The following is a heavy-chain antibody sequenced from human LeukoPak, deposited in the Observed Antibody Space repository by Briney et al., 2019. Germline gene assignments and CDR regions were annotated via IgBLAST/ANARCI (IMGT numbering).Heavy chain of an antibody. Sequence: PGRSLRRSCAASGFTFDDYAMHWVRQAPGKGLEWVSGISWNSGSIGYADSVKGRFTISRGNAKNSLYLQMNSLRAEDTALYYCAKYSSSSYYFDYWGQGTLVTVSS. CDR3: AKYSSSSYYFDY. CDR1: GFTFDDYA. D-gene: IGHD6-6*01. V-gene: IGHV3-9*01. CDR2: ISWNSGSI. J-gene: IGHJ4*02.